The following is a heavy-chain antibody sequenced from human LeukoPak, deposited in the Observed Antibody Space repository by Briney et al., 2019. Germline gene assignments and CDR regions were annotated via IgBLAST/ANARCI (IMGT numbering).Heavy chain of an antibody. D-gene: IGHD3-22*01. CDR2: IRYDGSNK. J-gene: IGHJ4*02. Sequence: GGSLRLSCAASGFTVSSNYMSWVRQAPGKGLGWVAFIRYDGSNKYYADSVKGRFTISRDNSKNTLNLQMSSLRDEDTAVYYCAKDPTHYRVWDSYETIGLSYWGQGTLVTVSS. CDR3: AKDPTHYRVWDSYETIGLSY. V-gene: IGHV3-30*02. CDR1: GFTVSSNY.